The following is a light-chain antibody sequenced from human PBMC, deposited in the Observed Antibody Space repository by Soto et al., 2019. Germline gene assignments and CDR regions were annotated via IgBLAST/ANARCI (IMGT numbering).Light chain of an antibody. V-gene: IGLV2-14*01. CDR3: SSYTTISTYV. CDR1: SRDNGGYNY. J-gene: IGLJ1*01. Sequence: SVLTQPASVSVTPGQSITISCTRTSRDNGGYNYVSCYQQPPTKAPKLMLSDFRNRPSWPSNRISGTTSVSTASLNIPRLQAEDEADYYCSSYTTISTYVFGTGTKVTVL. CDR2: DFR.